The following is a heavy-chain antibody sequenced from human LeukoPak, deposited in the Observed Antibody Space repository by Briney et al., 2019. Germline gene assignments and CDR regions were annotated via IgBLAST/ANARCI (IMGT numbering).Heavy chain of an antibody. CDR3: ASTKYYYGSGSKVNWFDP. J-gene: IGHJ5*02. CDR2: IHYSGDT. V-gene: IGHV4-59*01. CDR1: GGSISSYY. Sequence: SETLSLTCTVSGGSISSYYWSWMRQPPGKGLEWIGYIHYSGDTNYNPSLKSRVTISVDTSKNQSSLKLSSVTAADTAVYYCASTKYYYGSGSKVNWFDPWGQGTLVTVSS. D-gene: IGHD3-10*01.